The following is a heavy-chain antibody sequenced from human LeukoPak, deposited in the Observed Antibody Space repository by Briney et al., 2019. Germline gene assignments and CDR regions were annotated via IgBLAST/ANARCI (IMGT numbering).Heavy chain of an antibody. J-gene: IGHJ4*02. Sequence: PGGSLRLSCVASRFTFSSYAMNGVRQAPGKGLEWVSAMINSGGSTYYADSVKGRFTISRDNSKNTLYLQMNSLRADDTTVYYCAKDQGDSIDYWGQGTLVTVSS. V-gene: IGHV3-23*01. CDR1: RFTFSSYA. CDR3: AKDQGDSIDY. D-gene: IGHD2-21*02. CDR2: MINSGGST.